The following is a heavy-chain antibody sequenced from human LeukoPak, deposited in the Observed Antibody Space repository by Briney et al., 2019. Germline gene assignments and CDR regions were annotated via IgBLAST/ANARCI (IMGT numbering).Heavy chain of an antibody. CDR3: VRLVAGTYFDY. Sequence: ASVKVSCKTSGYTFTSYGVSWVRQAPGQGLEWMGWISAYNGNTDYAQKLQGRVTMTTDTSTSTAYMDLRSLRSDDTAVYYCVRLVAGTYFDYWGQGTLVTVSS. CDR1: GYTFTSYG. D-gene: IGHD6-19*01. J-gene: IGHJ4*02. V-gene: IGHV1-18*01. CDR2: ISAYNGNT.